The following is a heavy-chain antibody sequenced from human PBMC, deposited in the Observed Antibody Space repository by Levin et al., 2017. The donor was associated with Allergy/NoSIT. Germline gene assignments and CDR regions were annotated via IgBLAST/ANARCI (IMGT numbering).Heavy chain of an antibody. J-gene: IGHJ4*02. V-gene: IGHV3-74*01. CDR3: ARARYCTSGDCYSDS. Sequence: GGSLRLSCVASGFTFRSYWMHWVRQTPGKGLVCVSRINGDGSTTTYADSVKGRFTISRDNAKNTLYLQMNSLRAEDTAVYYCARARYCTSGDCYSDSWGQGTLVTVSS. D-gene: IGHD2-8*01. CDR1: GFTFRSYW. CDR2: INGDGSTT.